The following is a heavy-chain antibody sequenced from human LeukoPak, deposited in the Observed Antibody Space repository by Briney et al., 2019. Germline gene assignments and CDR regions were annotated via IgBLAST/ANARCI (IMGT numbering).Heavy chain of an antibody. V-gene: IGHV1-24*01. CDR2: FDPEDGAT. J-gene: IGHJ3*02. CDR1: GYTLTELS. CDR3: GTMRGNPGAFDI. Sequence: ASVKVSCKVSGYTLTELSMHWVRQAPGKGLEWMGGFDPEDGATIYAQKFRGRVTMTEDTSTDTAYMELSSLRSEDTAVYYCGTMRGNPGAFDIWGQGTMVTVSS. D-gene: IGHD3-22*01.